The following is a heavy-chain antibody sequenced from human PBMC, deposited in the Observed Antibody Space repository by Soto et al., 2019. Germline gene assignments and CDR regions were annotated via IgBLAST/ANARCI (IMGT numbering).Heavy chain of an antibody. D-gene: IGHD3-10*01. Sequence: QVQLEQSGAEVKKPGSSVKVSCKASGGTLSDHGVAWLRQAPGQGLEWMGGTLPVFNTAKYAQKFQGGVTVTADKITNIAYIELSSLRSEDTAFYFCAGGVYGSGNYYTGPSAFAIWGEGTTVIVSS. V-gene: IGHV1-69*06. CDR3: AGGVYGSGNYYTGPSAFAI. CDR2: TLPVFNTA. CDR1: GGTLSDHG. J-gene: IGHJ3*02.